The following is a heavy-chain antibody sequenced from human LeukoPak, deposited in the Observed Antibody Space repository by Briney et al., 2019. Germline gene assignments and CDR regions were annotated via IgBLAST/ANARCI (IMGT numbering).Heavy chain of an antibody. CDR1: GGSISSYY. CDR3: ARPYSSGWYGVFHI. Sequence: QASETLSLTCTVSGGSISSYYWSWIRQPPGKGPEGIGYIYYSGSTNYNPSLKSRVTISVDTSKNQFSLRLSSVTAADTAVYYCARPYSSGWYGVFHIWGQGTMVTVSS. D-gene: IGHD6-19*01. V-gene: IGHV4-59*08. CDR2: IYYSGST. J-gene: IGHJ3*02.